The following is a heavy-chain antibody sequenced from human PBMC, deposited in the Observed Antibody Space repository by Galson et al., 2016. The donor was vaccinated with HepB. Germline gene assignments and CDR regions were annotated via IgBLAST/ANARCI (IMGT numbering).Heavy chain of an antibody. CDR3: ERDDGFYHGMDG. J-gene: IGHJ6*02. D-gene: IGHD2/OR15-2a*01. V-gene: IGHV4-61*01. CDR2: IHDSGNT. Sequence: ETLSLTCTVSSDPVTSGTYYWSWVRQSPGKGLDWIGYIHDSGNTNYNPSIKSRVTISRDTSKNQFFLELTSVTAADTAVYYCERDDGFYHGMDGWGQGTTVTVAS. CDR1: SDPVTSGTYY.